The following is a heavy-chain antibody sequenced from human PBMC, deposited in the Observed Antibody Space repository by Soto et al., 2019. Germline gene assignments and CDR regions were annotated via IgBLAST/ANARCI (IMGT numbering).Heavy chain of an antibody. CDR1: GFTFNTYT. CDR3: AKEMVQVRAGYYMDV. CDR2: ISGNGGGT. Sequence: GGSLRLSCAASGFTFNTYTMSWVLQAPWKGLEWVSAISGNGGGTYYADSVKGRFTISRDNSKDTLYLQMNSLRAKDTAVYYCAKEMVQVRAGYYMDVWGKGTTVTVSS. D-gene: IGHD2-8*01. J-gene: IGHJ6*03. V-gene: IGHV3-23*01.